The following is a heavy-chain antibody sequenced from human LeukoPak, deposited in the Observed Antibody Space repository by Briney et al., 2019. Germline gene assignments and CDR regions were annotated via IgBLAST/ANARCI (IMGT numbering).Heavy chain of an antibody. CDR1: GRSISSSSYY. J-gene: IGHJ4*02. D-gene: IGHD6-13*01. Sequence: SETLSLTCTVSGRSISSSSYYWGWIRQPPGKGLEWIGSIYYSGSTYYNPSLKSRVTISVDTSKNQFSLKLSSVTAADTAVYYCARRTGYSSSWYYFDYWGQGTLVSVSS. CDR2: IYYSGST. V-gene: IGHV4-39*01. CDR3: ARRTGYSSSWYYFDY.